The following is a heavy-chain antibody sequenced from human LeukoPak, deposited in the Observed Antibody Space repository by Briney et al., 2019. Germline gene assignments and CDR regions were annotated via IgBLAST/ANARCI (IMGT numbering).Heavy chain of an antibody. CDR1: GGSFSGYY. V-gene: IGHV4-34*01. CDR3: ARGGYCSSTSCFDY. J-gene: IGHJ4*02. Sequence: SETLSLTCAVYGGSFSGYYWSWIRQPPGKGLEWIGEINHSGSTNYNPSFKSRVTISVDTSKNQFSLKLSSVTAADTAVYYCARGGYCSSTSCFDYWGQGTLVTVSS. CDR2: INHSGST. D-gene: IGHD2-2*01.